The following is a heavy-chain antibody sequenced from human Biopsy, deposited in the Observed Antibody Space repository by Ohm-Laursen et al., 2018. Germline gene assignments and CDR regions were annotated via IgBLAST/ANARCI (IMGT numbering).Heavy chain of an antibody. Sequence: PGTLSLTCTASGGSITDDYWSWIRQSPGKGLEWIGFISKGGDTTYNPSLRGRVAISVDTSKNQFSLKLSSVTAADTAIFFCARLYRLDDYWNDDPPDAFGVWGQGTRVTVSS. V-gene: IGHV4-59*01. CDR1: GGSITDDY. D-gene: IGHD1-1*01. CDR2: ISKGGDT. J-gene: IGHJ3*01. CDR3: ARLYRLDDYWNDDPPDAFGV.